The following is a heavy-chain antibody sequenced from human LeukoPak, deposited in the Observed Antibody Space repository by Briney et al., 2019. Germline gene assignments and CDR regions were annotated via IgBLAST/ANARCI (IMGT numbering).Heavy chain of an antibody. CDR2: IYYSGST. CDR3: ASLLHTRYCSGGSCYSAFAGMDV. CDR1: GGSISSYY. V-gene: IGHV4-59*08. D-gene: IGHD2-15*01. J-gene: IGHJ6*02. Sequence: PSETLSLTCTVSGGSISSYYWSWIRQPPGKGLEWIVYIYYSGSTNYNPSLKSRVTISVDTSKNQFSLKLSSVTAADTAVYYCASLLHTRYCSGGSCYSAFAGMDVWGQGTTVTVSS.